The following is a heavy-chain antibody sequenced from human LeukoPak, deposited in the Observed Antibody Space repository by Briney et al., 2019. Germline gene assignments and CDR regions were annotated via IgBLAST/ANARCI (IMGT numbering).Heavy chain of an antibody. CDR2: ISGSGGST. CDR1: GFTFSSYA. V-gene: IGHV3-23*01. CDR3: ARDAHYDFWSGYYSTWPLGH. D-gene: IGHD3-3*01. Sequence: GGSLRLSCAASGFTFSSYAMSWVRQAPGKGLEWVSAISGSGGSTYYADSVKGRFTISRDNSKNTLYLQMNSLRAEDTAVYYCARDAHYDFWSGYYSTWPLGHWSQGTLVTVSS. J-gene: IGHJ4*02.